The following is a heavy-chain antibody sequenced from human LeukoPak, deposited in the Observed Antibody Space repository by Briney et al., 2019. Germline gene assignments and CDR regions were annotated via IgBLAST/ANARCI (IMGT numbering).Heavy chain of an antibody. Sequence: SETLSLTCAVYGGSFSGYYWSWIRQPPGKGLEWIGEINHSGSTNYNPSLKSRVTISVDTSKNQFSLKLSSETAADTAVYYCARGTRADIWGQGTMVTVSS. CDR2: INHSGST. V-gene: IGHV4-34*01. CDR1: GGSFSGYY. CDR3: ARGTRADI. J-gene: IGHJ3*02.